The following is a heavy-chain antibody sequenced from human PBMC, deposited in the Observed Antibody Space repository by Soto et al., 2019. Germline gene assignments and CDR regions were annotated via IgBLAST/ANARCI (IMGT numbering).Heavy chain of an antibody. J-gene: IGHJ4*02. CDR3: ASWGGGGAYYFDY. D-gene: IGHD2-21*01. V-gene: IGHV4-59*01. Sequence: QVQLQESGTGRVKPSETLCLTCTVSGGSISSYYWSWIRQPRGKGLEWIGYIYYSGSTNYNPSLKSRVTISVDTSKNQFSLKLSSVTAADTAVYYCASWGGGGAYYFDYWGQGTLVTVSS. CDR2: IYYSGST. CDR1: GGSISSYY.